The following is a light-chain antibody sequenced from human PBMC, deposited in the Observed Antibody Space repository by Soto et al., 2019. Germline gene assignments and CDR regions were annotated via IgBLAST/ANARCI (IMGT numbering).Light chain of an antibody. CDR1: QSVSSSY. J-gene: IGKJ3*01. CDR2: GAS. Sequence: EIVLTQSPGTLSLSPGERATLSCRASQSVSSSYLAWYQQKPGQAPRLLICGASSRATGIPDRFSGSGSGTDFTLTISRLEPEDFAVYYCQQYGSSPGITFGPGTKV. V-gene: IGKV3-20*01. CDR3: QQYGSSPGIT.